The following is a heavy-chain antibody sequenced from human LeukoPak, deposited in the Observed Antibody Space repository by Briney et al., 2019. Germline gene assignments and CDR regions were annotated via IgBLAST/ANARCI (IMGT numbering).Heavy chain of an antibody. CDR1: GFTFSSYA. J-gene: IGHJ5*02. D-gene: IGHD2-2*01. Sequence: GSLRLSCAASGFTFSSYAMSWVRQPPGKGLEWIGSIYYSGSTYYNPSLKSRVTISVDTSKNQFSLKLSSVTAADTAVYYCARYCSSTSCYGWFDPWGQGTLVTVSS. CDR3: ARYCSSTSCYGWFDP. CDR2: IYYSGST. V-gene: IGHV4-39*01.